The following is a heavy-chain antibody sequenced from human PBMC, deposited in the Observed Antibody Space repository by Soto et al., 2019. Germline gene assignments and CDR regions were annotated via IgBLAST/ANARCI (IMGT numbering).Heavy chain of an antibody. Sequence: QVQLQQWGAGLLKASETLSLTCAVVGDSLRGQSWNWIRQSPGKGLEWIGELDQSGGTNYNTSLKGRAIISDDTSKNQFSQTLTSVTAAETAVYYCAREDSYGWSGESLDVWGQGTTVTVSS. CDR3: AREDSYGWSGESLDV. J-gene: IGHJ6*02. CDR1: GDSLRGQS. V-gene: IGHV4-34*01. CDR2: LDQSGGT. D-gene: IGHD6-19*01.